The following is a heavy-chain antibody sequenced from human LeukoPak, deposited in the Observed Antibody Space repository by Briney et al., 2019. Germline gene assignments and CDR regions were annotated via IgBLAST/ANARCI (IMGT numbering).Heavy chain of an antibody. CDR1: GGTFSSYA. D-gene: IGHD5-18*01. J-gene: IGHJ4*02. CDR2: IIPILGIA. CDR3: ARAKTAMALPYDY. V-gene: IGHV1-69*04. Sequence: AASVKVSFKASGGTFSSYAISWVRQAPGQGLEWMGRIIPILGIANYSQKFQGRVTITADKSTSTAYMELSRLRSEDTAVYYCARAKTAMALPYDYWGQGTLVTVSS.